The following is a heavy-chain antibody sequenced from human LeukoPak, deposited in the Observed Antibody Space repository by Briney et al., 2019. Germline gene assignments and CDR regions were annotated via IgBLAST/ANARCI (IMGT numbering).Heavy chain of an antibody. CDR2: IYYSGST. D-gene: IGHD2-2*01. CDR1: GGSLSGYY. Sequence: SETLSLTCTVSGGSLSGYYWSWIRQPPGKGLEWIGYIYYSGSTSYNPSLKSRVTISVDTSKNQFSLKLNSVTAADTAVYYCAREPRYCSRTTSCYHANYFYYMGVWGKGTTVTVSS. CDR3: AREPRYCSRTTSCYHANYFYYMGV. V-gene: IGHV4-59*01. J-gene: IGHJ6*03.